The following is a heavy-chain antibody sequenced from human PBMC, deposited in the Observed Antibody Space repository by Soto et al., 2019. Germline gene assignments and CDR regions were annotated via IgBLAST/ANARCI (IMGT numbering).Heavy chain of an antibody. CDR3: ARGVENIVVVLDVFGYYGMDV. J-gene: IGHJ6*02. CDR2: INAGNGNT. Sequence: GASVKVSCNASGYSFTSYAIYWVRQAPGQRLEWMGWINAGNGNTKYSQKLQGRVTFTGDTSASTAHMELSSLRSEDTAVYFCARGVENIVVVLDVFGYYGMDVWGQGTTVTVSS. CDR1: GYSFTSYA. D-gene: IGHD2-2*01. V-gene: IGHV1-3*01.